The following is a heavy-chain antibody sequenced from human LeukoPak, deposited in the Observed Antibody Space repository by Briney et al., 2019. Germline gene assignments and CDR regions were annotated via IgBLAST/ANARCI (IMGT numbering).Heavy chain of an antibody. D-gene: IGHD2-2*01. V-gene: IGHV4-61*02. CDR3: AREYCSSTSCFPEMDWFDP. CDR1: GSSISSGSYY. Sequence: PSETLSLTCTVSGSSISSGSYYWSWIRQPAGKGLEWIGRIYTSGSTNYNPSLKSRVTISVDTSKNQFSLKLSSVTAADTAVYYCAREYCSSTSCFPEMDWFDPWGQGTLVTVSS. J-gene: IGHJ5*02. CDR2: IYTSGST.